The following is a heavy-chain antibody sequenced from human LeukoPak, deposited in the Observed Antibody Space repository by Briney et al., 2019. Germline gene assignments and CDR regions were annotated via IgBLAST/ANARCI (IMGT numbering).Heavy chain of an antibody. V-gene: IGHV4-4*07. CDR1: VGSINYYF. Sequence: SETLSLTCSLSVGSINYYFCSWIRQPLRKGPEWILRIYNNETCIYNPSLKSRVTMSVDTSKSQFYLNLESLTAADTAVYYCVGNWGWRGTTVFIDYWGHGTLVTVS. CDR3: VGNWGWRGTTVFIDY. J-gene: IGHJ4*01. D-gene: IGHD1-14*01. CDR2: IYNNETC.